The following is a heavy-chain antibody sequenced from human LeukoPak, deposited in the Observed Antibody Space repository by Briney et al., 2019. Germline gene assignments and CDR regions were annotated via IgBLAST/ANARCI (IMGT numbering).Heavy chain of an antibody. CDR3: ARGDYFDY. Sequence: GGSLRLSCAASGFTFSSYAMHWVRQAPGKGLEWVAVISYDGSNKYYADSVKGRFTISRDNPKNTLYLQMNSLRAEDTAVYYCARGDYFDYWGQGTLVTVSS. CDR2: ISYDGSNK. V-gene: IGHV3-30-3*01. J-gene: IGHJ4*02. CDR1: GFTFSSYA.